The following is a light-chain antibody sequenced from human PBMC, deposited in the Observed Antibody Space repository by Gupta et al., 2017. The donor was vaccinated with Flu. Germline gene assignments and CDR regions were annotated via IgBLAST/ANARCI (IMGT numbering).Light chain of an antibody. CDR1: QSISSW. CDR2: KAS. V-gene: IGKV1-5*03. CDR3: QQYNSYST. Sequence: SPSTLSASVGDRVTITCRASQSISSWLAWYQQKPGKAPKLLIYKASSLESGVPSRFSGSGSGTEFTLTISSLQPHDFATYYCQQYNSYSTFGPGTKVDIK. J-gene: IGKJ3*01.